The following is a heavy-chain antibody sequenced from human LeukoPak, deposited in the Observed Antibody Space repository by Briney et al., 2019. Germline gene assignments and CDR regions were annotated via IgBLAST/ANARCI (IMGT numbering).Heavy chain of an antibody. V-gene: IGHV4-34*01. CDR3: ARHGGRAVAGKRLVLRGDFDY. D-gene: IGHD6-19*01. J-gene: IGHJ4*02. CDR2: INHSGST. CDR1: GGSFSGYY. Sequence: SETLSLTCAVYGGSFSGYYWSWIRQPPGKGLEWIGEINHSGSTNYNPSLKSRVTISVDTSKNQFSLKLSSVTAADTAVYYCARHGGRAVAGKRLVLRGDFDYWGQGTLVTVSS.